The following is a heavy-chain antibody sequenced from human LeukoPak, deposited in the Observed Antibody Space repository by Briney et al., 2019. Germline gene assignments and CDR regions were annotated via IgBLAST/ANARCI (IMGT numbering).Heavy chain of an antibody. CDR3: ARDYHGSGSLTTFDY. V-gene: IGHV1-18*01. CDR2: ISAYNGNT. J-gene: IGHJ4*02. Sequence: ASVKVSCKASGYTFTSYGISWVRQAPGQRLEWMGWISAYNGNTNYAQKLQGRVTMTRDTSTGTVYMELSSLRSEDTAVYYCARDYHGSGSLTTFDYWGQGTLVTVSS. D-gene: IGHD3-10*01. CDR1: GYTFTSYG.